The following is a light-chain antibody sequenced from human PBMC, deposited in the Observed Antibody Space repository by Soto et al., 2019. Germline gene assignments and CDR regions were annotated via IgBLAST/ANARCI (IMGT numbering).Light chain of an antibody. Sequence: EIVLTQSPGTLSLSPGEGAALSCRASQSVGSSYLAWYQQKPGQAPRLLIYDASTRATGIPDRFSGSGSGTDFSLTISRLEPEDFAVYYCQQYGSSVTFGQGTRLEIK. CDR2: DAS. CDR3: QQYGSSVT. J-gene: IGKJ5*01. CDR1: QSVGSSY. V-gene: IGKV3-20*01.